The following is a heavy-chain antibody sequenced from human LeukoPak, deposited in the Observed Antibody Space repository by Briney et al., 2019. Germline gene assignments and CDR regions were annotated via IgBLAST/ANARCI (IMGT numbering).Heavy chain of an antibody. CDR3: ARHRGAVVVTARDPYFGY. D-gene: IGHD2-21*02. V-gene: IGHV4-34*01. J-gene: IGHJ4*02. CDR2: INHSGST. Sequence: PSETLSLTCAVYGGSFSGYYWSWIRQPPGKGLEWIGEINHSGSTNYNPSLKSRVTISVDTSKNQFSLKLSSVTAADTAVYYCARHRGAVVVTARDPYFGYWGQGTLVTVSS. CDR1: GGSFSGYY.